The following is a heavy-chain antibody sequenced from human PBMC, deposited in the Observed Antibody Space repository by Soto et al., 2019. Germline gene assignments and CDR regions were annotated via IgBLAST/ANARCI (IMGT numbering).Heavy chain of an antibody. CDR3: AKNWNWGSLVH. CDR1: GGSISSSTYY. Sequence: PLETLSLTCTVSGGSISSSTYYWGWMRQPPGKGLEWIASFFIGGNTYYNPSLKSRVTISVDTSKNQFSLKLSSVTAADTAVYYCAKNWNWGSLVHWGQGTLVTV. J-gene: IGHJ4*02. V-gene: IGHV4-39*07. D-gene: IGHD7-27*01. CDR2: FFIGGNT.